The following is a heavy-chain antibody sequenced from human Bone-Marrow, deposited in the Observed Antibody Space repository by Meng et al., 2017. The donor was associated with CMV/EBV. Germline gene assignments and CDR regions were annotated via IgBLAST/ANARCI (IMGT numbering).Heavy chain of an antibody. CDR3: AKDRCSSTSCYTDLPY. Sequence: GGSLRLSCTASGFTLNNYDIHWVRQAPGKGLEWVTFIRYDGSNKYYADSVKGRFTVSRDNSKNTLYLQMNSLRAEDTAVYYCAKDRCSSTSCYTDLPYWGQGTLVTVSS. D-gene: IGHD2-2*02. CDR2: IRYDGSNK. V-gene: IGHV3-30*02. CDR1: GFTLNNYD. J-gene: IGHJ4*02.